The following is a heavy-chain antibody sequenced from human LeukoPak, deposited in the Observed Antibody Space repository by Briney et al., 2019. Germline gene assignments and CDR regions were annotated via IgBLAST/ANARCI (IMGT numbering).Heavy chain of an antibody. J-gene: IGHJ4*02. Sequence: SETLSLTCTVSGGSISSHYWSWIRQPPGKGLEWIGYIYYSGSTNYNPSLKSRVTISVDTSKNQFSLKLSSVTAADTAVYYCAGPASSASTYGSSWYFFEYWGQGTLVTVSS. CDR3: AGPASSASTYGSSWYFFEY. V-gene: IGHV4-59*11. D-gene: IGHD6-13*01. CDR2: IYYSGST. CDR1: GGSISSHY.